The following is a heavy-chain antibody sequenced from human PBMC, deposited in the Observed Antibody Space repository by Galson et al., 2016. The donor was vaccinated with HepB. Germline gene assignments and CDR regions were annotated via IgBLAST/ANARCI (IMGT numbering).Heavy chain of an antibody. CDR1: GDRSSIYR. J-gene: IGHJ4*02. D-gene: IGHD2-15*01. V-gene: IGHV5-51*01. CDR3: ARRRLEAATPYLDY. CDR2: IYLGDSET. Sequence: QSGAEVKKSGESLKISCQISGDRSSIYRIAWVRQMPGKGLEWMGIIYLGDSETPYSPPSQGQVTISADKSISTAYLQWSSLEASDTAMYYWARRRLEAATPYLDYWGQGTLVTVSS.